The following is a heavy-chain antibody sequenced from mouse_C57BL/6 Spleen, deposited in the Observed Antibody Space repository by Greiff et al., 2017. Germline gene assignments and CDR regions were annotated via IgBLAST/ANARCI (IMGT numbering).Heavy chain of an antibody. CDR1: GFTFSNYW. D-gene: IGHD2-4*01. V-gene: IGHV6-3*01. CDR3: TSIYYDYDGDCAMDY. Sequence: EVKLMESGGGLVQPGGSMKLSCVASGFTFSNYWMNWVRQSPEKGLEWVAQIRLKSDNYATHYAESVKGRFTISRDDSNSSVYLQMNNLRAEDTGIYYCTSIYYDYDGDCAMDYWGTGTSGTGSS. J-gene: IGHJ4*01. CDR2: IRLKSDNYAT.